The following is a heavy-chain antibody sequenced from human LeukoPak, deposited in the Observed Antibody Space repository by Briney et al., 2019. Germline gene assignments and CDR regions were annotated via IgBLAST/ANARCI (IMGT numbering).Heavy chain of an antibody. D-gene: IGHD2-8*01. CDR1: GFTFSSYS. Sequence: GRSLRLSCAASGFTFSSYSMHWVRHAPGKGLEWVAVISYDGSHKYYADSVKSRFTISRDNSKNTVYLQMTTLTTEDTAIFYCARDPNRLADNDGDYLDYWGQGTLVTVSS. CDR3: ARDPNRLADNDGDYLDY. J-gene: IGHJ4*02. CDR2: ISYDGSHK. V-gene: IGHV3-30*04.